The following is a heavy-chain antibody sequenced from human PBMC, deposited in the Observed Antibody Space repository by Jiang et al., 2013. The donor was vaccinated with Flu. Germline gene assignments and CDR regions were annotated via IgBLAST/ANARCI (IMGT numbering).Heavy chain of an antibody. D-gene: IGHD5-12*01. V-gene: IGHV1-69*04. J-gene: IGHJ4*02. CDR1: GGTFSSYT. CDR2: IIPILGIA. CDR3: ARDGGYSGYDVFDY. Sequence: GAEVKKPGSSVKVSCKASGGTFSSYTISWVRQAPGQGLEWMGRIIPILGIANYAQKFQGRVTITADKSTSTAYMELSSLRSEDTAVYYCARDGGYSGYDVFDYWGQGTLVTVSS.